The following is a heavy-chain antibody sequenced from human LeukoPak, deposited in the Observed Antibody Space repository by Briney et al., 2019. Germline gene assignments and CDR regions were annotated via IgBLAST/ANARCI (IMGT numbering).Heavy chain of an antibody. Sequence: GGSLRLSCTASGFIFSGHWMSWVRQAPGKGLEWVGNIKPDGSEAYHVDSVKGRFTISRDNARNSLFLQMNSLRVEDTAVYYCASQSYARFDPWGQGTLVTVSS. CDR1: GFIFSGHW. D-gene: IGHD3-16*01. CDR2: IKPDGSEA. V-gene: IGHV3-7*01. CDR3: ASQSYARFDP. J-gene: IGHJ5*02.